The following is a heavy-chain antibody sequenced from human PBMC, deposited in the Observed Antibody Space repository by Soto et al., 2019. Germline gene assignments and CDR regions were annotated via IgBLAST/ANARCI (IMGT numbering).Heavy chain of an antibody. J-gene: IGHJ4*02. CDR2: INHSGST. CDR1: GGSFSGYY. D-gene: IGHD1-7*01. Sequence: SETLSLTCAVYGGSFSGYYWSWIRQPPGKGLEWIGEINHSGSTNYNPSLKSRVTISVDTSKNQFSLKLSSVTAADTAVYYCARGARYNWNYGSRRPATLDYWGQGTLVTV. CDR3: ARGARYNWNYGSRRPATLDY. V-gene: IGHV4-34*01.